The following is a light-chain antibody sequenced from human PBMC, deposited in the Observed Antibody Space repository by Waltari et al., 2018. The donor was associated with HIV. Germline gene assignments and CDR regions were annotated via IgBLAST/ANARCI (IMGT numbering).Light chain of an antibody. CDR1: SSDVGTYNL. Sequence: QSALTQPASVSGSPGQSITISCTGTSSDVGTYNLVSWYQHHPGKAPKLMVYEVNRRPSGVSNRFSGSKSGNTASLPISGLQAEDEADYYCCSYAGSSTLVFGGGTKVTVL. CDR3: CSYAGSSTLV. J-gene: IGLJ3*02. CDR2: EVN. V-gene: IGLV2-23*02.